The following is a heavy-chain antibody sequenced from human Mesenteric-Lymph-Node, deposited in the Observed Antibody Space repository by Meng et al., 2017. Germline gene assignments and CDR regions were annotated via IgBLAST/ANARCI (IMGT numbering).Heavy chain of an antibody. V-gene: IGHV4-30-4*01. CDR3: ARNYYFDY. CDR2: SYYTGST. J-gene: IGHJ4*02. CDR1: GGSSNSGDYY. Sequence: HGRLQVSGPGLVRPSQTLSLTCTVSGGSSNSGDYYWSWIRQPPGKGLEWIGYSYYTGSTYCNPSIKRRVTITMDTSKNQFSLRLSSVTAADTAVYYCARNYYFDYWGQGTLVTVSS.